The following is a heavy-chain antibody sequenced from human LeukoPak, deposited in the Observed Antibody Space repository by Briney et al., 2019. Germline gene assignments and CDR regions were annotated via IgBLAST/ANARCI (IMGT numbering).Heavy chain of an antibody. CDR1: GFTFSNYG. D-gene: IGHD4-23*01. CDR2: IWYDGSNK. CDR3: ARDLGYGGSLDY. Sequence: PGGSLRLSCAASGFTFSNYGMHWVRQAPGTGLEWVAVIWYDGSNKYYADSVKGRFTISRDNSKNTLYLQMNSLRAEDTAVYYCARDLGYGGSLDYWGQGTLVTVSS. V-gene: IGHV3-33*01. J-gene: IGHJ4*02.